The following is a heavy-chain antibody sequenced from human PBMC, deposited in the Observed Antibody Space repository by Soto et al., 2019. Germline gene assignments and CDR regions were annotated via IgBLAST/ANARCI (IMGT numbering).Heavy chain of an antibody. V-gene: IGHV3-23*01. J-gene: IGHJ4*02. CDR3: AKDWREGEYCSGGSCYSGFDD. Sequence: EVQLLESGGGLVQPGGSLRLSCAASGFTFSSYAMSWVRQAPGTGLEWVSAISGSGGSTYYADSVKGRFTISRDNSKNTLYLQMNSLRAEDTAVYYCAKDWREGEYCSGGSCYSGFDDWGQGTLVTVSS. CDR1: GFTFSSYA. D-gene: IGHD2-15*01. CDR2: ISGSGGST.